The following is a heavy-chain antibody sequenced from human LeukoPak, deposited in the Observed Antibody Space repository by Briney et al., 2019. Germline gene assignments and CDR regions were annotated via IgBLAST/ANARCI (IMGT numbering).Heavy chain of an antibody. CDR1: GGSISSGGYY. J-gene: IGHJ4*02. D-gene: IGHD3-10*01. V-gene: IGHV4-39*01. CDR3: ARHSGFSGAY. Sequence: SETLSLTCTVSGGSISSGGYYWSWIRQHPGKGLEWIGYIYYSGSTYYNPSLKSRVTIYVDTSKNQFSLKLRSVTAADTAVYYCARHSGFSGAYWGQGTLVIVSS. CDR2: IYYSGST.